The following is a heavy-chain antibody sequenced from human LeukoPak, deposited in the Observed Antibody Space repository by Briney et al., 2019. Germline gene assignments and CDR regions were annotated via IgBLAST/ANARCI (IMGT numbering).Heavy chain of an antibody. V-gene: IGHV3-9*03. Sequence: PGGSLRLSCAASGFTFSSYEMNWVRQAPGKGLEWVSGISWNSGSIGYADSVKGRFTISRDNAKNSLYLQMNSLRAEDMALYYCAKAAGGYVVQAFDIWGQGTMVTVSS. CDR3: AKAAGGYVVQAFDI. D-gene: IGHD5-12*01. CDR2: ISWNSGSI. CDR1: GFTFSSYE. J-gene: IGHJ3*02.